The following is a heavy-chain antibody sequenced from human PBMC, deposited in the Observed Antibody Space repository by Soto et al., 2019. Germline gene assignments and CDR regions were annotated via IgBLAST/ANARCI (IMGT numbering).Heavy chain of an antibody. CDR3: ARIYDSSGYYYFHWFDP. J-gene: IGHJ5*02. Sequence: QVQLVQSGAEVRKPGASVKVSCKASGYTFTGYYMHWVRQAPGQGLEWMGWINPNSGGTNYAQKFQGRVTITADESTSTAYMELSSLRSEDTAVYYCARIYDSSGYYYFHWFDPWGQGTLVTVSS. CDR2: INPNSGGT. D-gene: IGHD3-22*01. CDR1: GYTFTGYY. V-gene: IGHV1-2*02.